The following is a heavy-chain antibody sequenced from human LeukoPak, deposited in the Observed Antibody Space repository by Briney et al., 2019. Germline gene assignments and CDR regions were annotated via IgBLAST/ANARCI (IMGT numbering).Heavy chain of an antibody. CDR2: VDPSGDIA. J-gene: IGHJ4*02. CDR1: GYTFIHYY. Sequence: ASVTVSCKTSGYTFIHYYMHWVRQASGEGFEWMGIVDPSGDIATYAQKFQGRVTLTTDTSTSTFYMELSRLRSEDTAIYYCARDSFGVRGFDHWGQGTPVTVSS. V-gene: IGHV1-46*01. D-gene: IGHD3-10*01. CDR3: ARDSFGVRGFDH.